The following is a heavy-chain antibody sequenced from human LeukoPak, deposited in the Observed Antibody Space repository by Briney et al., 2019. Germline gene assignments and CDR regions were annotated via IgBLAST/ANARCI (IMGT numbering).Heavy chain of an antibody. CDR1: GFTFSDYY. J-gene: IGHJ4*02. D-gene: IGHD6-19*01. CDR3: ARLGQWLGGGFDFDY. Sequence: GGSLRLSCAASGFTFSDYYMSWIRQAPGKGLEWVSYISIIGRTIYYADSVKGRFTISRDNAKNSLYLQMNSLRAEDTAVYYCARLGQWLGGGFDFDYWGQGTLVTVSS. V-gene: IGHV3-11*01. CDR2: ISIIGRTI.